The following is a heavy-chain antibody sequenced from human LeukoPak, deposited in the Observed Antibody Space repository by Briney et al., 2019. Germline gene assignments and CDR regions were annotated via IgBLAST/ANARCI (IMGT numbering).Heavy chain of an antibody. CDR1: GGSFSGYY. D-gene: IGHD6-19*01. Sequence: SETLSLTCAVYGGSFSGYYWSWIRQPPGKGLEWIGEINHSGSTNYNPSLKSRVTISVDTSKNQFSLKLSSVTAADTAVYYCAGTDSSGWPHDAFDIWGQGTMVTVSS. V-gene: IGHV4-34*01. J-gene: IGHJ3*02. CDR3: AGTDSSGWPHDAFDI. CDR2: INHSGST.